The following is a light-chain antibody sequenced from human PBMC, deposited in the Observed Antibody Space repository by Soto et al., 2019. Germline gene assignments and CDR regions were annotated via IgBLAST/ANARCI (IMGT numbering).Light chain of an antibody. CDR1: QTISSW. J-gene: IGKJ1*01. CDR2: KAS. Sequence: DIQMTQSPSTLSGSVGDRVTITCRASQTISSWLAWYQQKPGKAPKLLIYKASTLKSGVPSRFSGSGSGTEFTLTISSLQPDDFATYYCQQTYSAPPLFGQGTKVEIK. V-gene: IGKV1-5*03. CDR3: QQTYSAPPL.